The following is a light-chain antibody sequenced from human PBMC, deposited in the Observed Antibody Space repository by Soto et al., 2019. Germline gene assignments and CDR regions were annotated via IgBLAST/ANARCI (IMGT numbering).Light chain of an antibody. J-gene: IGKJ1*01. Sequence: EIVLPPSPGTLSLSPGERATLSCRASQSVGSDFLAWYQQRPGQPPRILIFGASGRATGIPDRFSGSGSGTDFTLTISRLEPEEFAVYYGQQYGSSPWTVGQGTKVDIK. CDR2: GAS. CDR3: QQYGSSPWT. V-gene: IGKV3-20*01. CDR1: QSVGSDF.